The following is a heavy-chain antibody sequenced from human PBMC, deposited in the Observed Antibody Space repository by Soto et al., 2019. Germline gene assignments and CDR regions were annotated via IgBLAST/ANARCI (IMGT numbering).Heavy chain of an antibody. J-gene: IGHJ4*02. V-gene: IGHV3-30-3*01. CDR2: ISYDGSNK. CDR1: GFTFSSYA. D-gene: IGHD6-13*01. CDR3: ARVAAAGHFDY. Sequence: ESGGGVVQPGRSLRLSCAASGFTFSSYAMHWVRQAPGKGLEWVAVISYDGSNKYYADSVKGRFTISRDNSKNTLYLQMNSLRAEDTAVYYCARVAAAGHFDYWGQGTLVTVSS.